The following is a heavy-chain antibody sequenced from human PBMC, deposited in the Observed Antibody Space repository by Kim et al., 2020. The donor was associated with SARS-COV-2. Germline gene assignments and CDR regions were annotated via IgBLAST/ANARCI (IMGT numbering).Heavy chain of an antibody. CDR2: INHSGST. CDR1: GGSFSGYY. CDR3: ARGGRGATNQDYYYYYYMDV. V-gene: IGHV4-34*01. J-gene: IGHJ6*03. D-gene: IGHD1-26*01. Sequence: SETLSLTCAVYGGSFSGYYWSWIRQPPGKGLEWIGEINHSGSTNYNPSLKSRVTISVDTSKNQFSLKLSSVTAADTAVYYCARGGRGATNQDYYYYYYMDVWGKGTTVTVSS.